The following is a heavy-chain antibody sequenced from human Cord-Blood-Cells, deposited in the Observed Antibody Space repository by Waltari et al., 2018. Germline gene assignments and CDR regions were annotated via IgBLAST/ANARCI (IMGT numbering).Heavy chain of an antibody. CDR3: ARGVAAAGIRNSPNWYFDL. J-gene: IGHJ2*01. CDR1: GYTFTGSY. CDR2: INPNSGGT. V-gene: IGHV1-2*04. Sequence: QVQLVQSGAEVKKPGASVKVSCKASGYTFTGSYMHWVRQAPGQGLEWMGWINPNSGGTNYAQKCQGWVTMTRDTSISTAYMELSRLRSDDTAVYYCARGVAAAGIRNSPNWYFDLWGRGTLVTVSS. D-gene: IGHD6-13*01.